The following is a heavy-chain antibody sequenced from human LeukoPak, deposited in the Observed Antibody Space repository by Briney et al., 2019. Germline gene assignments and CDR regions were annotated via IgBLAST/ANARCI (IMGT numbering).Heavy chain of an antibody. Sequence: PGRSLRLTCTASGFTFGDSAMSWVRQAPGEGLEWVGFIRSKHYGGTTEYAASVKGRFTISRDDSKSIAYLQMNSLKTEDTAVYYCIRTTYSSAWFLDYWGQGTLVTVSS. CDR1: GFTFGDSA. CDR2: IRSKHYGGTT. D-gene: IGHD6-19*01. CDR3: IRTTYSSAWFLDY. V-gene: IGHV3-49*04. J-gene: IGHJ4*02.